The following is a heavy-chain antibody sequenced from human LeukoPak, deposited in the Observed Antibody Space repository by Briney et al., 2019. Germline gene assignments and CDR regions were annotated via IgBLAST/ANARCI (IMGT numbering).Heavy chain of an antibody. CDR3: ARETRVRWTDY. CDR2: ISSSGSTM. J-gene: IGHJ4*02. D-gene: IGHD5-24*01. V-gene: IGHV3-48*03. CDR1: GFTFSSYE. Sequence: GGSLRLSCAASGFTFSSYEMNWVRQAPGKGLEWVSYISSSGSTMYYADSVKGRFTISRDNAKNSLYLQMNSLRAEDTAVYYCARETRVRWTDYWGQGILVTVSS.